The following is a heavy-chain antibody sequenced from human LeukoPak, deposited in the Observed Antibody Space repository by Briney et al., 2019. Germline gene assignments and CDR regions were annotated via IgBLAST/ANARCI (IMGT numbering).Heavy chain of an antibody. D-gene: IGHD2-2*01. CDR3: ARHPGYCSSTSCYGSPFDI. CDR2: IYYSGST. J-gene: IGHJ3*02. Sequence: SETLSLTCTVSGGSISSYYWSWIRQPPGKGLEWIGCIYYSGSTNYNPSLKSRVTISVDTSKNQFSLKLSSVTAADTAVYYCARHPGYCSSTSCYGSPFDIWGQGTMVTVSS. CDR1: GGSISSYY. V-gene: IGHV4-59*08.